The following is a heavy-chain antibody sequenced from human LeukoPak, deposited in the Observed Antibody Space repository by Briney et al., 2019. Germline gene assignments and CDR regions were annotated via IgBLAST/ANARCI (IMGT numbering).Heavy chain of an antibody. CDR3: ARVVIGVGARLDYLDY. CDR1: GGSISSGDYY. CDR2: IYYSGST. V-gene: IGHV4-30-4*01. Sequence: SETLSLTCTVSGGSISSGDYYWSWIRQPPGKGLEWIGYIYYSGSTYYNPSLKSRVTISVDTSKNQFSLKLSSVTAADTAVYYCARVVIGVGARLDYLDYWGQGTLVTVSS. J-gene: IGHJ4*02. D-gene: IGHD1-26*01.